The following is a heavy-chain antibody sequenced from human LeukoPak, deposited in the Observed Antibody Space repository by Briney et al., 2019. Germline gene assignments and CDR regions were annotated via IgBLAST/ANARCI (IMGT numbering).Heavy chain of an antibody. J-gene: IGHJ5*02. Sequence: GASVKVSCKASGYTFTRYYMNWVRQAPGQGLEWMGIINPSGGSTNYAQKFQGRVTMTRDTSTSTIYMEVSSLRSEDTAVYYYATSCRAVNWFDPWGQGTLVTVSS. CDR3: ATSCRAVNWFDP. D-gene: IGHD3-10*01. CDR2: INPSGGST. V-gene: IGHV1-46*01. CDR1: GYTFTRYY.